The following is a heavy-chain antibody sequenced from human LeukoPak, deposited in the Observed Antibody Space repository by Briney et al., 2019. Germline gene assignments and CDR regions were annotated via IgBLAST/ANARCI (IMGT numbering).Heavy chain of an antibody. CDR2: IFPGDSDT. D-gene: IGHD3-16*01. Sequence: GESLKISFKGSGYRFSTYWIGWVRPMPGKGLEWMGIIFPGDSDTTYSPSFQGQVTISADKSISTAYLQWTSLKASDTAMYYCARHISQGGGGDYWGQGTLVTVSS. J-gene: IGHJ4*02. CDR1: GYRFSTYW. CDR3: ARHISQGGGGDY. V-gene: IGHV5-51*01.